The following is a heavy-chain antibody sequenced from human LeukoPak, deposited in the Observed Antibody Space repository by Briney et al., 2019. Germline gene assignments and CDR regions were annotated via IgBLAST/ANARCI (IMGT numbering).Heavy chain of an antibody. CDR2: ISDSGGRT. CDR1: GITLSNYG. CDR3: AKRGVVIRVILVGFHKEAYYFDS. Sequence: WGSLRLSCAVSGITLSNYGMSWVRQAPGKGLEWVAGISDSGGRTKYADSVKGRFTISRDNSKNTLYLQMNSLRAEDTAVYFCAKRGVVIRVILVGFHKEAYYFDSWGQGALVTVSS. J-gene: IGHJ4*02. D-gene: IGHD3-22*01. V-gene: IGHV3-23*01.